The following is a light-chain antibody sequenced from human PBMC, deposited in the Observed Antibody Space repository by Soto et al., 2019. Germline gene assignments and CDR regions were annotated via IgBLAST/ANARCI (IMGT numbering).Light chain of an antibody. CDR2: GAS. CDR3: QQYNNWLPWT. Sequence: EIVMTQSPATLSVSPGERATLSCRASQNIRSNLAWYQQIPGQAPRLLIHGASTRATGIPARFSGSGSGTEFTLSISGLQSEDYSVYYCQQYNNWLPWTFEQGTKVEI. CDR1: QNIRSN. V-gene: IGKV3-15*01. J-gene: IGKJ1*01.